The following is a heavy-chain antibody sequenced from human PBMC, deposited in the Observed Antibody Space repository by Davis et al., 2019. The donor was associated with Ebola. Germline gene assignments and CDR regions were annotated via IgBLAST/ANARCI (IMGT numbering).Heavy chain of an antibody. V-gene: IGHV1-18*01. CDR2: ISAYNGNT. CDR3: ARDGRFHYGMDV. D-gene: IGHD1-26*01. J-gene: IGHJ6*02. Sequence: ASVKVSCKASGYTFTSYGISWVRQAPGQGLEWMGWISAYNGNTNYAQKFQGRVTITADKSTSTAYMELSSLRSEDTAVYYCARDGRFHYGMDVWGQGTTVTVSS. CDR1: GYTFTSYG.